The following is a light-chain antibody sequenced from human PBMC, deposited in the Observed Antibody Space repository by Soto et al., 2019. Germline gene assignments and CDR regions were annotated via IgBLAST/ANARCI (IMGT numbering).Light chain of an antibody. CDR3: QHRNNRPFS. Sequence: VLTQSPATLSLSPWGRGNLSCRAIQSVNNYLAWYQQRPGQAPRLLIYAASNRATGIPARFSGSGSGTDFTLTISSLPPEDFAVYYCQHRNNRPFSFGPGTKVDIK. CDR2: AAS. V-gene: IGKV3-11*01. J-gene: IGKJ3*01. CDR1: QSVNNY.